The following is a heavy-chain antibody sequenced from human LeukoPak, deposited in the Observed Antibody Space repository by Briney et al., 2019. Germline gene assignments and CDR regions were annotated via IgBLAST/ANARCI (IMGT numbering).Heavy chain of an antibody. CDR2: IYHSGST. CDR1: GYSISSGYY. CDR3: ARVYYYDIGFFDY. J-gene: IGHJ4*02. V-gene: IGHV4-38-2*02. D-gene: IGHD3-22*01. Sequence: SETLSLPCTVSGYSISSGYYWGWIRQPPGKGLEWIGSIYHSGSTYYNPSLKSRVTISVDTSKNQFSPKLSSVTAADTAVYYCARVYYYDIGFFDYWGQGTLVTVSS.